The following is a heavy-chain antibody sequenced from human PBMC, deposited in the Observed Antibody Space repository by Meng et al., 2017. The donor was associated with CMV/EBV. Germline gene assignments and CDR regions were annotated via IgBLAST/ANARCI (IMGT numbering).Heavy chain of an antibody. CDR1: GGTFSSYA. J-gene: IGHJ4*02. CDR3: ARESGGYCSSTSCPIDY. D-gene: IGHD2-2*01. Sequence: SVKVSCKASGGTFSSYAISWVRQAPGQGLEWMGGIIPIFGTANYAQKFQGRVTITKDESTSTAYMELSSLRSEDTAVYYCARESGGYCSSTSCPIDYWGQGTLVTVSS. CDR2: IIPIFGTA. V-gene: IGHV1-69*05.